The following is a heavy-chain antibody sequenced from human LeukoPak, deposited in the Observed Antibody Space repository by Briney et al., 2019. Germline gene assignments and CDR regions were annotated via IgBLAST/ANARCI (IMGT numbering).Heavy chain of an antibody. CDR3: VRASSSLRFDY. CDR1: GGSISSHY. D-gene: IGHD6-6*01. V-gene: IGHV4-59*11. J-gene: IGHJ4*02. CDR2: IYYSGST. Sequence: SETLSLTCTVSGGSISSHYWSRIRQPPGKGLEWIGYIYYSGSTNYNPSLKSRVTISVDTSKNQFSLKLSSVTAADTAVYYCVRASSSLRFDYWGQGTLVTVSS.